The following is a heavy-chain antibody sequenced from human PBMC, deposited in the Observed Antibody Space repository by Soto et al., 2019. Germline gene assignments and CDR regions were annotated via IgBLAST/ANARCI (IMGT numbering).Heavy chain of an antibody. CDR3: AREVGDYVNYYYYGMDV. D-gene: IGHD4-17*01. J-gene: IGHJ6*02. CDR2: IYYSGST. Sequence: SETLSLTCTVAGGSISSGGYYWSWIRQHPGKGLEWIGYIYYSGSTYYNPSLKSRVTISVDTSKNQFSLKLSSVTAADTAVYYCAREVGDYVNYYYYGMDVWGQGTTVTVSS. V-gene: IGHV4-31*03. CDR1: GGSISSGGYY.